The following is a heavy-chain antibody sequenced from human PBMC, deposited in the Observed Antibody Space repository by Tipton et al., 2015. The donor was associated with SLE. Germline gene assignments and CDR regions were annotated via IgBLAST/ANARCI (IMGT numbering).Heavy chain of an antibody. CDR1: GGSISSYY. D-gene: IGHD2-2*01. J-gene: IGHJ5*02. Sequence: LRLSCTVSGGSISSYYWSWIRQPPGKGLEWIGYIYYSGSTNYNPSLKSRVTISVDTSKNQFSPKLSSVTAADTAVYYCARGYCSSTSCYGVWFDPWGQGTLVTVSS. V-gene: IGHV4-59*01. CDR3: ARGYCSSTSCYGVWFDP. CDR2: IYYSGST.